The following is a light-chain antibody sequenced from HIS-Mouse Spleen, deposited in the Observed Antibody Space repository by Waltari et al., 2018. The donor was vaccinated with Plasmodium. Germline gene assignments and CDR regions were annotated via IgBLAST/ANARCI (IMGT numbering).Light chain of an antibody. CDR3: QQRSNWPLT. J-gene: IGKJ4*01. CDR1: QSVSSY. Sequence: EIVLTQSPATLSLSPGERAPLSCRASQSVSSYLAWYQQKPGQAPRLLIYDASNRATGIPARFSGSGFGTDFTLTISSLEPEDFAVYYCQQRSNWPLTFGGGTKVEIK. CDR2: DAS. V-gene: IGKV3-11*01.